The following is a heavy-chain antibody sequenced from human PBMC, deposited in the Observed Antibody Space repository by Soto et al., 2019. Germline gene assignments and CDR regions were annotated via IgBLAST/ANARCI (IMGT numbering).Heavy chain of an antibody. V-gene: IGHV1-2*04. CDR1: GYTFTAYY. D-gene: IGHD3-3*01. CDR2: INTNTGYT. CDR3: AKAQRAYDFWRGPVDY. J-gene: IGHJ4*02. Sequence: QVHLVQSGAEVKKPGASVKVSCQASGYTFTAYYVHWVRQAPGQGLEWLGWINTNTGYTESAQKFQGWVSMTRDASINTAYMELTRVTYNDTAVYFCAKAQRAYDFWRGPVDYWGQGTLVTVSS.